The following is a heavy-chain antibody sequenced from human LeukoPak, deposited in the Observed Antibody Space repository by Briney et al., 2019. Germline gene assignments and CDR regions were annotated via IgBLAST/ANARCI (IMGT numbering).Heavy chain of an antibody. Sequence: PSETLSLTCTVTGGSISSSSYYSGWIRQHPGKGLEWIGYIYYSGSTYYNPSLKSRVTISVDTSKNQFSLKLSSVTAADTAVYYCARSSSHYDILTGYYPYNWFDPWGQGTLVTVSS. D-gene: IGHD3-9*01. CDR1: GGSISSSSYY. J-gene: IGHJ5*02. CDR2: IYYSGST. V-gene: IGHV4-31*03. CDR3: ARSSSHYDILTGYYPYNWFDP.